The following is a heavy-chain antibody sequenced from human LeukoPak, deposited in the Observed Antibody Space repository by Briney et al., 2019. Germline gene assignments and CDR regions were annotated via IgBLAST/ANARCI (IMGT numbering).Heavy chain of an antibody. Sequence: GGSLRLSCAASGFTFSSYSMNWVRQAPGKGLEWVSYISSSRSTIYYADSVKGRFTISRDNAKNSLYLQMNSLRAEDTAVYYCASGTTSGYQLDAFDIWGQGTMVTVSS. J-gene: IGHJ3*02. V-gene: IGHV3-48*01. CDR2: ISSSRSTI. CDR1: GFTFSSYS. CDR3: ASGTTSGYQLDAFDI. D-gene: IGHD3-22*01.